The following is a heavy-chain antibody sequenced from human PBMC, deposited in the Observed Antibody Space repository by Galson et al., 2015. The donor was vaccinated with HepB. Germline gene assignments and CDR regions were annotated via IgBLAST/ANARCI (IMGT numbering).Heavy chain of an antibody. CDR2: IKHDGNEK. Sequence: SLRLSCAASEFTFSDHWMSWVRQAPGKGLEWVASIKHDGNEKYYVDSVKGRFTISRDNTNNSLDLQLNSLRAEDTAVYYCARRLLRGTYAFDVWGQGTVVSVSS. CDR1: EFTFSDHW. V-gene: IGHV3-7*03. J-gene: IGHJ3*01. D-gene: IGHD2-21*01. CDR3: ARRLLRGTYAFDV.